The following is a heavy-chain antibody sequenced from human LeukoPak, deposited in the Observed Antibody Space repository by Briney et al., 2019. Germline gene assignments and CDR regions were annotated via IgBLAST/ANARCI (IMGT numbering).Heavy chain of an antibody. V-gene: IGHV3-48*03. CDR1: GFTFSSYE. Sequence: GGSLRLSCAASGFTFSSYEMNWVRQAPGKGLEWVSYISSSGSTIYYADSVKGRFTISRDNTKNSLYLQMNSLRAEDTAVYYCAELGITMIGGVWGKGTRSPSPQ. J-gene: IGHJ6*04. CDR2: ISSSGSTI. D-gene: IGHD3-10*02. CDR3: AELGITMIGGV.